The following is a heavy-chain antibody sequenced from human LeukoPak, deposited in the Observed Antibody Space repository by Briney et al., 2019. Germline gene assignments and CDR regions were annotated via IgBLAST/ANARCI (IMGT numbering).Heavy chain of an antibody. V-gene: IGHV1-2*02. J-gene: IGHJ4*02. D-gene: IGHD2-15*01. CDR1: GYTFTGYY. CDR2: INPNSGGT. CDR3: ARSWRFCSGDSCYPIDY. Sequence: GASVKVSCKASGYTFTGYYMHWVRQAPGQGLEWMGWINPNSGGTNYAQKFRGRVTMTRDTSISTAYMEPSRLRSDDTAVYYCARSWRFCSGDSCYPIDYWGQGTLVTVSS.